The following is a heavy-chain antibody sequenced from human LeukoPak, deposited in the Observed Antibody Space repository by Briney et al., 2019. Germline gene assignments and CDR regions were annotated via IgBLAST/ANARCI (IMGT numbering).Heavy chain of an antibody. J-gene: IGHJ6*02. CDR2: INPSGGST. CDR1: GYTFTNYY. CDR3: AREIGMGAFDYYHYGMDV. D-gene: IGHD3-16*01. Sequence: ASVKVSCKASGYTFTNYYMHWVRQAPGQGLEWMGIINPSGGSTSYAQKFQGRVTMTRDTSTSTVYMELSSLRSEDTAVYYCAREIGMGAFDYYHYGMDVWGQGTTVTVSS. V-gene: IGHV1-46*01.